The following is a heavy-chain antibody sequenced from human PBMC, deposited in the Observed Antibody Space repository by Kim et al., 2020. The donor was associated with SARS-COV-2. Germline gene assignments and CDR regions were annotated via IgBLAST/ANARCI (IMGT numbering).Heavy chain of an antibody. V-gene: IGHV3-48*03. CDR2: K. CDR3: ARGPNYSPFDY. D-gene: IGHD4-4*01. J-gene: IGHJ4*02. Sequence: KSSADSVRGRFTIPGDNDKNALYLQMNSLRAEDTAVYYCARGPNYSPFDYWGQGTLVTVSS.